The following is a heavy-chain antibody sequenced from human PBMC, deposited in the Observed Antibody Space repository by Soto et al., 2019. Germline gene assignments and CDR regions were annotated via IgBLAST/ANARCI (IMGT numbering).Heavy chain of an antibody. D-gene: IGHD1-1*01. CDR2: ISSSSSTI. J-gene: IGHJ6*02. V-gene: IGHV3-48*02. CDR3: ASIFITGFHYYYYYGMEV. Sequence: EVQLVESGGGLVQPGGSLRLSCAASGFTFSSYSMNWVRQAPGKGLEWVSYISSSSSTIYYADSVKGRFTISRDNAKNSLYLKMNRLRDEDTAVYYCASIFITGFHYYYYYGMEVWGQGTTVTVSS. CDR1: GFTFSSYS.